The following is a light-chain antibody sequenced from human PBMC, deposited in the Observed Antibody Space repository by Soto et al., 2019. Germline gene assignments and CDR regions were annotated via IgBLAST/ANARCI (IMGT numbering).Light chain of an antibody. J-gene: IGLJ1*01. Sequence: QSVLTQPASVSGSPGQSITISCTGTSSEVGGYNYVSWYQQRPGKAPKLMIFDVSNRPSGVSNRFSGSKSGNTASLTISGLQAEDESDYYCSSYTSSSPYVFGTGTKVTV. CDR1: SSEVGGYNY. CDR2: DVS. CDR3: SSYTSSSPYV. V-gene: IGLV2-14*01.